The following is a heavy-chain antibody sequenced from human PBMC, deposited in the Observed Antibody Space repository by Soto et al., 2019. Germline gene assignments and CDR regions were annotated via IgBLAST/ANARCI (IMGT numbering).Heavy chain of an antibody. CDR2: IDSSGST. CDR1: GDSISNGDYY. D-gene: IGHD3-16*02. J-gene: IGHJ4*02. V-gene: IGHV4-30-4*01. CDR3: ASRYLY. Sequence: KASETLSLTCTVSGDSISNGDYYWSWIRQPPGRGLEWIGYIDSSGSTYYNPSLKSRLTISVDMSKNQFSLRLTSVTAADTAVYYCASRYLYWGQGLLVTV.